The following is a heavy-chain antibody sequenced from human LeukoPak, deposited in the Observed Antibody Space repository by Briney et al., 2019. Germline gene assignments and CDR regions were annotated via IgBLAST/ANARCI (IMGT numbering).Heavy chain of an antibody. CDR1: GGSISSYC. J-gene: IGHJ3*02. Sequence: SETLSLTCTVSGGSISSYCWSWIRQPPGKGLEWIGYIYYSGSTNYNASLTSRVTISVDTSKNQFSLKLSSVTAADTAVYYCARHRRYFRFANDAFDIWGQRTMVTVSS. CDR2: IYYSGST. D-gene: IGHD1-26*01. V-gene: IGHV4-59*08. CDR3: ARHRRYFRFANDAFDI.